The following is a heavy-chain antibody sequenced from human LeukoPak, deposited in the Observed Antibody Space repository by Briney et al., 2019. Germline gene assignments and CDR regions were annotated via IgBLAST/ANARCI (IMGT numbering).Heavy chain of an antibody. J-gene: IGHJ3*01. V-gene: IGHV3-7*03. D-gene: IGHD3-10*01. CDR3: ARDFPGIGRGTFDF. CDR1: GFIFNTFW. CDR2: INQDGSDM. Sequence: GGSLRLSCAASGFIFNTFWMNWVRLTPGKGLEWVAKINQDGSDMYYVDSVKGLFFVSRDNARNLVYLQMNSLRVDDTAVYYCARDFPGIGRGTFDFWGQGTIIIVSS.